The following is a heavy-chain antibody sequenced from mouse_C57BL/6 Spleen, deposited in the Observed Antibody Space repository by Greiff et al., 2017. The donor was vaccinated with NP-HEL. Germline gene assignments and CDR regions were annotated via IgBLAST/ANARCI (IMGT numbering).Heavy chain of an antibody. D-gene: IGHD1-1*01. CDR2: ISDGGSYT. CDR1: GFTFSSYA. CDR3: ARDVATVPGDY. Sequence: EVKLMESGGGLVKPGGSLKLSCAASGFTFSSYAMSWVRQTPEKRLEWVATISDGGSYTYYPDNVKGRFTISRDNAKNNLYLQMSHLKSEDTAMYYCARDVATVPGDYWGQGTTLTVSS. V-gene: IGHV5-4*01. J-gene: IGHJ2*01.